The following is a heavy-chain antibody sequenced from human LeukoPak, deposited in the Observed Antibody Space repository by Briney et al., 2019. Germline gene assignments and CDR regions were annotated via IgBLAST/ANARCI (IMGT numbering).Heavy chain of an antibody. CDR2: IYSGGRT. CDR3: AKQIGTVQLERWYFDY. J-gene: IGHJ4*02. V-gene: IGHV3-66*02. CDR1: GFTVSSNY. D-gene: IGHD1-1*01. Sequence: GGSLRLSCAASGFTVSSNYMSWVRQAPGKGLEWVSNIYSGGRTHYADSVRGRFTVSRDNSKNTLYLQMNSLRTEDTAVYYCAKQIGTVQLERWYFDYWGQGTLVTVSS.